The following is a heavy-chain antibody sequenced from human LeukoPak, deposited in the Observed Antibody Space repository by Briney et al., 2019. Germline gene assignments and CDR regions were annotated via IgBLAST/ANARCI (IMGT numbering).Heavy chain of an antibody. CDR1: GYTFTSYY. CDR2: INPSGGST. Sequence: GASVKVSCKASGYTFTSYYMHWVRQAPGQGLEWMGIINPSGGSTSYAQKFQGRVTMTRDTSTSTVYMELSSLRSEDTAVYYCARAVSSGFQPKGVRDDAFDVWGQGTMVTVSS. CDR3: ARAVSSGFQPKGVRDDAFDV. D-gene: IGHD6-19*01. V-gene: IGHV1-46*01. J-gene: IGHJ3*01.